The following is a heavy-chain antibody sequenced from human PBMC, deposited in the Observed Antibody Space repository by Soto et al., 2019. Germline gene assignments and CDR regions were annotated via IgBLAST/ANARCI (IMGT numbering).Heavy chain of an antibody. Sequence: GGSLRLSCAASGFTFSSYGMHWVRQAPGKGLEWVAVISYDGSNKYYADSVKGRFTISRDNSKNTLYLQMNSLRAEDTAVYYCAKEVYCSGGSCYSQDYYYYGMDVWGQGTTVTVSS. CDR2: ISYDGSNK. V-gene: IGHV3-30*18. D-gene: IGHD2-15*01. CDR3: AKEVYCSGGSCYSQDYYYYGMDV. CDR1: GFTFSSYG. J-gene: IGHJ6*02.